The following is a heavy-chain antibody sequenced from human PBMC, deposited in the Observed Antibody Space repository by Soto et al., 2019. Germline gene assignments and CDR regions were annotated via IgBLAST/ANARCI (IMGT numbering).Heavy chain of an antibody. Sequence: SGPTLVNPTQTLTLTCIFSGFSPRTSGVGVGWIRQPPGKALEWLGFIYWNDDKRYSPSLKSRLTITKDTSKNQVVLTMTNMDPVDTATYYCAKSGSSGWYGWFDPCGQGTLVTVS. CDR3: AKSGSSGWYGWFDP. D-gene: IGHD6-19*01. J-gene: IGHJ5*02. CDR2: IYWNDDK. CDR1: GFSPRTSGVG. V-gene: IGHV2-5*01.